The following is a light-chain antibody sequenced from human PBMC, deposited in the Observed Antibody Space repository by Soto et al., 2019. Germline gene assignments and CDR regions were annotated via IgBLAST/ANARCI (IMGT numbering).Light chain of an antibody. V-gene: IGLV1-51*01. CDR2: DNN. Sequence: VLTQPPSVSAAPGQKVTISCSGSSSNIGNNYVSWYQQLPGTAPKLLIYDNNKRPSGIPDRFSGSKSGTSATLGITGLQTGDEADYYCGTWDSSLSAYVFGTGTKVTVL. J-gene: IGLJ1*01. CDR1: SSNIGNNY. CDR3: GTWDSSLSAYV.